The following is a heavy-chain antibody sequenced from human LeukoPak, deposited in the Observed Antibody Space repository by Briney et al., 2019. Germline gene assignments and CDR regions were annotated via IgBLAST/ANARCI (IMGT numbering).Heavy chain of an antibody. Sequence: GGSLRLSCAASGFRFSDYTMNWVRQAPGKGLEWVSSMSSYSNSGYIYYAASVRGRFTISRDNAKASLYLQMSSLRADDTALYYCAREVTFGTLARNSVYFYGMDVWGQGTTVTVSS. CDR1: GFRFSDYT. D-gene: IGHD1-1*01. CDR3: AREVTFGTLARNSVYFYGMDV. CDR2: MSSYSNSGYI. J-gene: IGHJ6*02. V-gene: IGHV3-21*01.